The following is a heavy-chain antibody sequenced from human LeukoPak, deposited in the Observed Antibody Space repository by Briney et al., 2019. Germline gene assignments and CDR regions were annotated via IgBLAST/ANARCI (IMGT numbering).Heavy chain of an antibody. V-gene: IGHV3-48*03. J-gene: IGHJ4*02. CDR1: GFTFSSYE. D-gene: IGHD2-15*01. Sequence: GGSLRLSCAASGFTFSSYEMNWVRQAPGKGLEWVSYISSSGSTIYYADSVKGRFTISRDNSKNTLYLQMNSLRAEDTAVYYCAKDPAGYCSGGSCYEYWGQGTPVTVSS. CDR2: ISSSGSTI. CDR3: AKDPAGYCSGGSCYEY.